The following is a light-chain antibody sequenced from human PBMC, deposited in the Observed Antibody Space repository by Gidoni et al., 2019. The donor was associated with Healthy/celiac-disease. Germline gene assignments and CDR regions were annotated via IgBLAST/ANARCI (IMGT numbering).Light chain of an antibody. CDR1: SPNIGAGYD. CDR3: QSYDSSLSGAYV. CDR2: GNS. Sequence: QSVLTQPPSVSGAPGQRVTISCTGRSPNIGAGYDGPWYQQLPGTAPKLIIYGNSNRPSGVPDRFSGSKSGTSASLAITGLQAEDEADYYCQSYDSSLSGAYVFGTGTKVTVL. V-gene: IGLV1-40*01. J-gene: IGLJ1*01.